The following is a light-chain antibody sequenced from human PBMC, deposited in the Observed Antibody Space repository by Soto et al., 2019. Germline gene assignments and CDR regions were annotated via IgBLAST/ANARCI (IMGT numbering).Light chain of an antibody. CDR1: QSVSSY. J-gene: IGKJ4*01. CDR2: DAS. CDR3: QQRSNWPLT. Sequence: EIVFTQSPSTLSLSPGERATLSCRASQSVSSYLSWYQQKPCQAPRLLIYDASNRATGIPARFSGSGSGTDFTLTISSLEPEDFAVYYCQQRSNWPLTFGGGTKVDIK. V-gene: IGKV3-11*01.